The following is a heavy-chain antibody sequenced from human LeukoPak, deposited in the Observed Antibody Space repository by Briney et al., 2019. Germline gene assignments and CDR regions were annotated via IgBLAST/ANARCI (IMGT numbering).Heavy chain of an antibody. CDR2: ISGSNSYI. J-gene: IGHJ4*02. D-gene: IGHD1-1*01. CDR3: ARALTTLTYEGY. Sequence: GGSLRLSCAASGFTFSSYTMHWIRQAPGKGLDWVSSISGSNSYIFYADSVKGRFTVSRDNAKDSLYLQMNSLRAEDTAVYYCARALTTLTYEGYWGQGTLVTVSS. V-gene: IGHV3-21*01. CDR1: GFTFSSYT.